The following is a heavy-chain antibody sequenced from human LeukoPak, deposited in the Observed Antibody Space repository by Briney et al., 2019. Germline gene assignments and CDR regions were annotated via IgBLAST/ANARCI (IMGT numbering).Heavy chain of an antibody. J-gene: IGHJ4*02. CDR1: GGSISNYH. CDR3: ARLQDSDTAYVDC. D-gene: IGHD2-15*01. CDR2: VDYSGST. V-gene: IGHV4-59*01. Sequence: SETLSLTCTVSGGSISNYHWSWMRQPPGKGLEWIGYVDYSGSTNYSPSLKSRISISVDTSKNQFSLRLRSVTAAGTAVYYCARLQDSDTAYVDCWGQGTLVTVSS.